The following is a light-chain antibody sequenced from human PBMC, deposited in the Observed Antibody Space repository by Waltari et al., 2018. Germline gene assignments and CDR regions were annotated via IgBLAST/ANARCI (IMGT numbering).Light chain of an antibody. J-gene: IGLJ2*01. CDR2: EVI. CDR1: SSDVGGYNY. Sequence: QSALTQPASVSGSPGQSITISCTGTSSDVGGYNYASWYQQHPGKAPKLMIYEVINRPSGVSNRFSGSKSGNTASLTISGLQAEDEADYYCSSYTSSSTVVFGGGTKLTVL. V-gene: IGLV2-14*01. CDR3: SSYTSSSTVV.